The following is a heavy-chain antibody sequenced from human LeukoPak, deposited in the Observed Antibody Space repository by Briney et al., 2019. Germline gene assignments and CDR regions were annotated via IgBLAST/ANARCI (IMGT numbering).Heavy chain of an antibody. J-gene: IGHJ4*02. CDR3: ARGDSSGYPY. V-gene: IGHV4-34*01. D-gene: IGHD3-22*01. Sequence: SETLSLTCAVYGGSFSGYYWSWIRQPPGRGLEWIREINHSGSTNYNPSLKSRVTISVDTSKNQFSLKLSSVTAADTAVYYCARGDSSGYPYWGQGTLVTVSS. CDR1: GGSFSGYY. CDR2: INHSGST.